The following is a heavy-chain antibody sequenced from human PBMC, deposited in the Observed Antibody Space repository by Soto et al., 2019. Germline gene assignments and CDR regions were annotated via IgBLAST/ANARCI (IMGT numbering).Heavy chain of an antibody. D-gene: IGHD1-26*01. CDR2: INPSGGST. V-gene: IGHV1-46*01. J-gene: IGHJ4*02. CDR3: ARARGA. Sequence: QVQLVQSGAEVKEPGASVKVSCKASGYTFTDYRMHWVRQAPGQGLEWMGMINPSGGSTSYAQKFQGRVTMTRDTSTSTVCMELSRLRSEDTAVYYCARARGAWGQGTLVTVSS. CDR1: GYTFTDYR.